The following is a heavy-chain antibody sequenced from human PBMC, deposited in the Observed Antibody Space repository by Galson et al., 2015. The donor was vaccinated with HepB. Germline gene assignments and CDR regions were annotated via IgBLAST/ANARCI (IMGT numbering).Heavy chain of an antibody. CDR2: IWYDGSNK. Sequence: SLRLSCAASRLVISRSWMSWVRQAPGKGLEWVAVIWYDGSNKYYADSVKGRFTISRDNSKNTLYPQMNSLRAEDTAVYYCARVGYSGYQFLDYWGQGTLVTVSS. D-gene: IGHD5-12*01. CDR1: RLVISRSW. J-gene: IGHJ4*02. CDR3: ARVGYSGYQFLDY. V-gene: IGHV3-33*07.